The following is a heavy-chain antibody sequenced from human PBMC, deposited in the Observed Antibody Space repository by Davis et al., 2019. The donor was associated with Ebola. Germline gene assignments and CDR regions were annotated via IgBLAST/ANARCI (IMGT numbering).Heavy chain of an antibody. D-gene: IGHD2-2*01. CDR2: ITPSSGST. J-gene: IGHJ4*02. CDR1: EYIFTNYY. CDR3: ARSHCSATNCYGAFDY. V-gene: IGHV1-46*01. Sequence: ASVKVSCKASEYIFTNYYLHWVRQAPGQGLEWMGLITPSSGSTTYAQGFQGRVTMTRDTSTGTVFMDLSSLRSEDTAVYYCARSHCSATNCYGAFDYWGQGTLVTVSS.